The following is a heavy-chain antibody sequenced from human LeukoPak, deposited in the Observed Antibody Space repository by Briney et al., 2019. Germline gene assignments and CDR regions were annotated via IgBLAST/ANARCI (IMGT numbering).Heavy chain of an antibody. CDR1: RFEFSYYG. J-gene: IGHJ2*01. CDR3: ARDRVFADGYSRFDL. D-gene: IGHD5-24*01. V-gene: IGHV3-21*01. CDR2: ISSSSRYI. Sequence: GGSLRLSCVASRFEFSYYGMHWVRQAPGKWLEWVSFISSSSRYIYYADSVKGRFTISRANAKNSLYLQMNSLRAEDTAVYYCARDRVFADGYSRFDLWGRGTLVTVSS.